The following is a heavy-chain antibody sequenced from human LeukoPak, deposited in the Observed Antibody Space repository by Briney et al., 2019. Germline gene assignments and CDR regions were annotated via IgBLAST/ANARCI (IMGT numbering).Heavy chain of an antibody. V-gene: IGHV4-59*01. CDR3: ARGTTYYDYVWGSYSFRGFDP. CDR2: IYYSGST. D-gene: IGHD3-16*02. Sequence: SETLSLTCTVSGGSISSYYWSWIRQPPGKGLEWIGYIYYSGSTNYNPSLKSRVTISVDTSKNQFSLKLSSVTAADTAVYNCARGTTYYDYVWGSYSFRGFDPWGQGTLVTVSS. J-gene: IGHJ5*02. CDR1: GGSISSYY.